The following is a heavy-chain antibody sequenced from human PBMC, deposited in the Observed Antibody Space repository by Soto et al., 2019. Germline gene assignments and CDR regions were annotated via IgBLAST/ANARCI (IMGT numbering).Heavy chain of an antibody. D-gene: IGHD5-12*01. V-gene: IGHV1-18*01. Sequence: ASVKVSCKASGYTFTSYGISWVRQAPGQGLEWMGWISAYNGNTNYAQKFQGRVTMTRDTSTSTAYMELSSLRSEDTAVYYCASGYDYYFDYWGQGTLVTVSS. CDR2: ISAYNGNT. CDR3: ASGYDYYFDY. J-gene: IGHJ4*02. CDR1: GYTFTSYG.